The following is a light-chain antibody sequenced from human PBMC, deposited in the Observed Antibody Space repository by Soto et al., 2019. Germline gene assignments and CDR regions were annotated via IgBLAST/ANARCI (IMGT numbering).Light chain of an antibody. J-gene: IGLJ1*01. CDR3: SSYTNTNTYV. CDR1: SSDVGAYDS. CDR2: EVI. V-gene: IGLV2-14*01. Sequence: QSALPQPASVSGSPGQSITISCTGTSSDVGAYDSVSWYQQHPGKAPKLMIYEVINRSSGVSNRFSGSKSGNTASLTISGLQSEDEADYHCSSYTNTNTYVFGTGTKLTVL.